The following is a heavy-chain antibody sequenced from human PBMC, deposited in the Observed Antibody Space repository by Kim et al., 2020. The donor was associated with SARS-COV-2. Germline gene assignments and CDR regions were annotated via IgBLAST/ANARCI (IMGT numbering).Heavy chain of an antibody. CDR3: AKEYCTNGVCYFDY. Sequence: ADSGKGRFTISRDNAKNSLYLQMNSLGAEDTALYYCAKEYCTNGVCYFDYWGQGTLVTVSS. V-gene: IGHV3-9*01. D-gene: IGHD2-8*01. J-gene: IGHJ4*02.